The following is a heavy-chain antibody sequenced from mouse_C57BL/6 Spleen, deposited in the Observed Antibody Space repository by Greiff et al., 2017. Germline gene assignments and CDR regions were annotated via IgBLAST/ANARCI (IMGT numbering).Heavy chain of an antibody. CDR2: ISSGSSTI. V-gene: IGHV5-17*01. CDR1: GFTFSDYG. J-gene: IGHJ3*01. D-gene: IGHD3-2*02. Sequence: EVKLMESGGGLVKPGGSLKLSCAASGFTFSDYGMHWVRQAPEKGLEWVAYISSGSSTIYYADTVKGRFTISRDNAKNTLFLQMTSLRSEDTAMYYWARPEAAQATLFAYWGQGTLVTVSA. CDR3: ARPEAAQATLFAY.